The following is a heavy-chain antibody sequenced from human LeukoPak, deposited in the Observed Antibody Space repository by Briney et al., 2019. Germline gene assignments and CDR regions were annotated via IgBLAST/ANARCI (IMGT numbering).Heavy chain of an antibody. J-gene: IGHJ4*02. V-gene: IGHV3-48*02. D-gene: IGHD7-27*01. CDR1: GFILNTYP. CDR2: IGSGSSAI. Sequence: PGGSVRLSCAASGFILNTYPMNWVRQTPGKGLEWIAYIGSGSSAIYYTDSVKGRLTVSSDNAKNSLFLQVNSLRDEDAGVYYCARDTRNWADYWGQGTLVTVSS. CDR3: ARDTRNWADY.